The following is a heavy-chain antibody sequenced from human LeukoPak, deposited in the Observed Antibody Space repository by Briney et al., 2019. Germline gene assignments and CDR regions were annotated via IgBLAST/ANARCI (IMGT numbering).Heavy chain of an antibody. V-gene: IGHV3-23*01. J-gene: IGHJ4*02. CDR1: GFTFSSYA. Sequence: GGSLRLSCAASGFTFSSYAMSWVRQAPGKGLEWVSAISGSGGSTYYADSVKGRFTISRDNSKNTLYLQMNSLRAEDTAVYYCALRGAGYYTFGHWGQGTLVTVSS. CDR3: ALRGAGYYTFGH. CDR2: ISGSGGST. D-gene: IGHD3/OR15-3a*01.